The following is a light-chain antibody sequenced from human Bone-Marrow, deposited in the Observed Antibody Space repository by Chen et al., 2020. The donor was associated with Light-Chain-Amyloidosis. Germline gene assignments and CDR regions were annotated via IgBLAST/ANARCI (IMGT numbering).Light chain of an antibody. CDR3: QVWDRSSDRPV. J-gene: IGLJ3*02. V-gene: IGLV3-21*02. Sequence: SYVLTQPSSVSVAPGQTATIACGGNNIGSTSVHWYQQTPGQAPLLVVYDDSDRPSGIPGRLSGSNSGTTAILTISGVEAGDEADYYCQVWDRSSDRPVFGGGTKLTVL. CDR1: NIGSTS. CDR2: DDS.